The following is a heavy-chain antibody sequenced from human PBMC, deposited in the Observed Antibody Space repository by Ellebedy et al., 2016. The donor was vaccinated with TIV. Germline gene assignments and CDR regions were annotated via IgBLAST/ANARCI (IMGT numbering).Heavy chain of an antibody. V-gene: IGHV4-59*01. D-gene: IGHD1-1*01. CDR1: GGYIGSFH. CDR3: ARGTTGRTGPFDY. Sequence: MPSETLSLTCTVSGGYIGSFHWTWIRQSPVQGLAWIGHISYGVSTDYNSSLQSLVTISVATSKNQFSLRLTSVTAADTALYYCARGTTGRTGPFDYWGRGTLVTVSS. CDR2: ISYGVST. J-gene: IGHJ4*02.